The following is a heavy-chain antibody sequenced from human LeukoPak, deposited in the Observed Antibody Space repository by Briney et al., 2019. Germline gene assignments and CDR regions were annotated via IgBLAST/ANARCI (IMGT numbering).Heavy chain of an antibody. CDR1: GYSISSGYY. D-gene: IGHD3-9*01. CDR3: ARVGRYDILTGYAEGGAYFDY. V-gene: IGHV4-38-2*02. Sequence: PSETLSLTCTVSGYSISSGYYWGWIRQPPGKGLEWIGSIYHSGSTYYNPSLKSRVTISVDTSKNQFSLKLSSVTAADTAVYYCARVGRYDILTGYAEGGAYFDYWGQGTLVTVSS. CDR2: IYHSGST. J-gene: IGHJ4*02.